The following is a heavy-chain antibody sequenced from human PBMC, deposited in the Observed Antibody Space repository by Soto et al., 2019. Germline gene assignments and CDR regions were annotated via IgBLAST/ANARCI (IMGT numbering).Heavy chain of an antibody. D-gene: IGHD1-7*01. J-gene: IGHJ1*01. CDR3: VGTVTTDDF. CDR2: IFYSGDT. Sequence: VQLQGSGPGLVKPSQTLSLTCTVSGASVNTGDYYWSYIRQSPGKGLEWLGYIFYSGDTYYNPSLKSRATISLNTSRNQISLTLTSVTDADTAVYFCVGTVTTDDFWGQGTLVTVS. V-gene: IGHV4-30-4*01. CDR1: GASVNTGDYY.